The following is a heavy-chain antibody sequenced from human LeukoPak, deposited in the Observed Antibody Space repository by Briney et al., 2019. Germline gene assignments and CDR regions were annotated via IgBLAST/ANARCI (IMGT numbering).Heavy chain of an antibody. D-gene: IGHD6-13*01. V-gene: IGHV4-34*01. CDR3: ASLAAAGTRDWFDP. J-gene: IGHJ5*02. CDR2: INHSGST. Sequence: SETLSLTCAVYGGSFSGYYWSWIRQPPGKGLGWIGEINHSGSTNYNPSLKSRVTISVDTSKNQFSLKLSSVTAADTAVYYCASLAAAGTRDWFDPWGQGTLVTVSS. CDR1: GGSFSGYY.